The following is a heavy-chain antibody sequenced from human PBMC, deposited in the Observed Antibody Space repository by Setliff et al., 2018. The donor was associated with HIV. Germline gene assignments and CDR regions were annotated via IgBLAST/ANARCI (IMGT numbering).Heavy chain of an antibody. CDR3: ARWYTTGRGWFDP. CDR2: SHYSGSA. J-gene: IGHJ5*02. CDR1: GGSIGSHY. Sequence: SETLSLTCIVSGGSIGSHYWSWIRQPPGKGLEWIAYSHYSGSADYNPSLKSRVTISIDTSKNQFSLRLSSVTAADTAVYYCARWYTTGRGWFDPWGQGTLVTVSS. V-gene: IGHV4-59*11. D-gene: IGHD6-25*01.